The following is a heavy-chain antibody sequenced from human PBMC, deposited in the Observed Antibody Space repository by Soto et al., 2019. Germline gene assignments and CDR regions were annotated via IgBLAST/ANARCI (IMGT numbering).Heavy chain of an antibody. CDR2: ISFDGHNQ. CDR3: ASKQWLDPV. D-gene: IGHD6-19*01. J-gene: IGHJ4*02. CDR1: GFPFSNYG. V-gene: IGHV3-30*03. Sequence: PGGSLRLSCAASGFPFSNYGMHWVRQAPGKGLEWVAVISFDGHNQDYADSVKGRFTISRDNSKSTLYLQMNSLRAEDTAVYYCASKQWLDPVWGQGTRVNVAS.